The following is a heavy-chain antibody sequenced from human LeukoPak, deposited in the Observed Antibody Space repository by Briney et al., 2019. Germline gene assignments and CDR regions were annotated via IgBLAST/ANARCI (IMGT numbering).Heavy chain of an antibody. J-gene: IGHJ3*02. Sequence: SETLSLTCSVSGGSFSSSYWNWIRQTPGKGLEWIGYIFYSGGTNYIPSLKSRVTISIHTSKNQFSLKLSSVTAADTGVYYCARGLEELDIWGQGTMVTVSS. CDR2: IFYSGGT. CDR1: GGSFSSSY. CDR3: ARGLEELDI. V-gene: IGHV4-59*01.